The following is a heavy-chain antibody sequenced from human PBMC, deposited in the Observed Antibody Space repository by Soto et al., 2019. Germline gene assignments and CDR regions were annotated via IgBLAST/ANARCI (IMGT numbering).Heavy chain of an antibody. Sequence: EVQLVESGGGLVQPGGSLSLSCAASGFTVSTNYMSWVRQAPGKGLEWVSVIYSGGSTSYADSVRGRFTISRDNSKNTVNLQMNSLRAEDTAVYYCARDPWAADYWGQGTLVTVSS. J-gene: IGHJ4*02. D-gene: IGHD3-16*01. CDR3: ARDPWAADY. V-gene: IGHV3-66*01. CDR1: GFTVSTNY. CDR2: IYSGGST.